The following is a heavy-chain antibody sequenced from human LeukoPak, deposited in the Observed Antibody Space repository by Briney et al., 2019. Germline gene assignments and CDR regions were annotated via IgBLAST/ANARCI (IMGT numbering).Heavy chain of an antibody. D-gene: IGHD3-10*01. CDR3: ARAVMVRGVIQEYLSWFDP. CDR1: GYTFTGYY. Sequence: ASVKVSCKASGYTFTGYYMHWVRQAPGQGLEWMGWINPNSGGTNYAQKIQGRVTMTRDTSISTAYMELSRLRSDDTAVYYCARAVMVRGVIQEYLSWFDPWGQGTLVTVSS. V-gene: IGHV1-2*02. CDR2: INPNSGGT. J-gene: IGHJ5*02.